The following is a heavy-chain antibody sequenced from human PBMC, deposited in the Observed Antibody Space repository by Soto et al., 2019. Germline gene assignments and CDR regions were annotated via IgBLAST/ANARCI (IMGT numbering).Heavy chain of an antibody. CDR3: ASTTFGRGYCSGGSCSPLAFDI. D-gene: IGHD2-15*01. V-gene: IGHV1-2*04. J-gene: IGHJ3*02. CDR2: INPNSGGT. Sequence: ASVKVSCKASGYTFTGYYMHWVRQAPGQGLEWMGWINPNSGGTNYAQKFQGWVTMTRDTSISTAYMELSRLRSDDTAVYYCASTTFGRGYCSGGSCSPLAFDIWGQGTTVTVS. CDR1: GYTFTGYY.